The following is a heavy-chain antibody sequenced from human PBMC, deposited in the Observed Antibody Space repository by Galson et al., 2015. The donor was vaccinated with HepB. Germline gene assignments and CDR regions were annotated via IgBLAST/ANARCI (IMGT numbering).Heavy chain of an antibody. J-gene: IGHJ6*02. D-gene: IGHD6-6*01. V-gene: IGHV1-8*01. CDR1: GYTFTSYD. CDR3: ARVGQSFLPRIAARHYGMDV. CDR2: MNPNSGNT. Sequence: SVKVSCKASGYTFTSYDINWVRQATGQGLEWMGWMNPNSGNTGYAQKFQGRVTMTRNTSISTAYMELSSLRSEDTAVYYCARVGQSFLPRIAARHYGMDVWGQGTTVTVSS.